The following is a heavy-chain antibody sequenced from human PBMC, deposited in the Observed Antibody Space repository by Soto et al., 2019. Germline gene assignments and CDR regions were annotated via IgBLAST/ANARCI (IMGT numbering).Heavy chain of an antibody. V-gene: IGHV3-74*01. Sequence: PGGSLRLSWGAAGITFRSYWMHWVRQAPGKGLVWVSRINSDGSSTSYADSVKGRFTISRDNAKNTLYLQMNSLRAEDTAVYYCAIRASYYDSSGYFDTWGQGTLVTLSS. J-gene: IGHJ4*02. CDR3: AIRASYYDSSGYFDT. CDR2: INSDGSST. CDR1: GITFRSYW. D-gene: IGHD3-22*01.